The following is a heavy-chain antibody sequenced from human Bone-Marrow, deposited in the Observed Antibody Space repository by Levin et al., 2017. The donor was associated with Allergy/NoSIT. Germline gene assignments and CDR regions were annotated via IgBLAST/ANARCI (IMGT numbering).Heavy chain of an antibody. CDR1: GFTFSSYG. J-gene: IGHJ4*02. CDR2: ISYDGSNK. CDR3: AKDQGGEADY. V-gene: IGHV3-30*18. Sequence: GESLKISCAASGFTFSSYGMHWVRQAPGKGLEWVAVISYDGSNKYYADSVKGRFTISRDNSKNTLYLQMNSLRAEDTAVYYCAKDQGGEADYWGQGTLVTVSS. D-gene: IGHD3-10*01.